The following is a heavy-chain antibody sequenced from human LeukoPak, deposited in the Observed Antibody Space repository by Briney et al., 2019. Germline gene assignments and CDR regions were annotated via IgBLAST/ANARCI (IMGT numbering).Heavy chain of an antibody. CDR2: INHNSGDT. Sequence: GASVKVSCKVSGYTLTELSIHWVRQAPGQGLEWMGWINHNSGDTNYAQKFQGRVTMTRDTSISTAYMELSRLRSDDTAVYYCARTEYCSGGSCDGLWFDPWGQGTLVTVSS. J-gene: IGHJ5*02. D-gene: IGHD2-15*01. V-gene: IGHV1-2*02. CDR1: GYTLTELS. CDR3: ARTEYCSGGSCDGLWFDP.